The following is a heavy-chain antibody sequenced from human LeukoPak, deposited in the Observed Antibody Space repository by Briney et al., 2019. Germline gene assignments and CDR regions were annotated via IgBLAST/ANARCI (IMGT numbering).Heavy chain of an antibody. CDR2: IIPIFGTA. CDR1: GGTFSSYA. J-gene: IGHJ6*03. V-gene: IGHV1-69*06. D-gene: IGHD6-6*01. CDR3: ARDWEVAAPYYYMDV. Sequence: PLASVKVSCKASGGTFSSYAISWVRQAPGQGLEWMGGIIPIFGTANYAQKFQGRVTITADKYTSTAYMELSSLRSEDTAVYYCARDWEVAAPYYYMDVWGKGTTVNVSS.